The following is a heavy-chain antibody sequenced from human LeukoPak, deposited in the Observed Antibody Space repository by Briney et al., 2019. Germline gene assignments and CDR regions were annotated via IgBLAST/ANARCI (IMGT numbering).Heavy chain of an antibody. V-gene: IGHV3-23*01. CDR2: ISGSGGST. J-gene: IGHJ4*02. CDR1: GFTFSSYA. D-gene: IGHD5-18*01. Sequence: GGSLRLSCAASGFTFSSYAMSWVRQAPGKGLEWVSAISGSGGSTYYADSVKGRFTISSDNSKNTLYLQMNSLRAEDTAVYYCAKDYTAMVTLLDYWGQGTLVTVSS. CDR3: AKDYTAMVTLLDY.